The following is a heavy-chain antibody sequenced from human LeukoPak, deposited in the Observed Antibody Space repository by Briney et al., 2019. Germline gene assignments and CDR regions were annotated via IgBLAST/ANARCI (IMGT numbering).Heavy chain of an antibody. D-gene: IGHD3-9*01. CDR2: ITGSGSAT. CDR3: AKGMTDPLTGYYILNNVDY. Sequence: GGSLRLSCAASGFTFSSHAVTWVRQAPGKGLEWVASITGSGSATYYADSVKGRFTISRDNSKETLYLQMNSLRADDTALYYCAKGMTDPLTGYYILNNVDYWGQGTVVTVS. J-gene: IGHJ4*02. CDR1: GFTFSSHA. V-gene: IGHV3-23*01.